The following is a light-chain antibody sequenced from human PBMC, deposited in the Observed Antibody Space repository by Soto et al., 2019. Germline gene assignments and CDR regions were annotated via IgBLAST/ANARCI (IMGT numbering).Light chain of an antibody. CDR3: ETWNSNTRV. Sequence: QSVLTQSSSASASLGSSVNLTCTLSSGHPSYIIAWHQQQPGKAPRFLMRLESSGSQNKGSGVPDRFSGSSSGAARYLTISNLQSEDEADYYCETWNSNTRVFGGGTKLTVL. J-gene: IGLJ3*02. V-gene: IGLV4-60*03. CDR1: SGHPSYI. CDR2: LESSGSQ.